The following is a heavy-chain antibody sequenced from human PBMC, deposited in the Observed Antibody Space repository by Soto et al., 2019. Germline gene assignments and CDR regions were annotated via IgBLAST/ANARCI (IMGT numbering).Heavy chain of an antibody. Sequence: QVQLQESGPGLVKPSGTLSLTCAVSGGSISSSNWWSWVRQPPGKGLEWIGEIYHSGSTNYNPSLKSRATIAGDEAKTQFSRTRSSVTAADTVVYYCAKVAVAGTRVDCWGQGTLVTVSS. J-gene: IGHJ4*02. CDR1: GGSISSSNW. CDR3: AKVAVAGTRVDC. V-gene: IGHV4-4*02. D-gene: IGHD6-19*01. CDR2: IYHSGST.